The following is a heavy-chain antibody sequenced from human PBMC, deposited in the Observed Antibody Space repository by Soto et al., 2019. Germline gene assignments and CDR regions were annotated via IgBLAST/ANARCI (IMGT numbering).Heavy chain of an antibody. CDR2: IWFDGSKK. J-gene: IGHJ4*02. D-gene: IGHD6-19*01. V-gene: IGHV3-33*01. Sequence: QVQLVESGGGVVQPGTSLRLSCAASGFSFNTHGMHWIRQTPAKGLEWVAVIWFDGSKKYYEDSVTGRFTISRDKSRSALYLETDSLRVEETGVYYCARSSGLGIAFWGQGTLVTVSS. CDR1: GFSFNTHG. CDR3: ARSSGLGIAF.